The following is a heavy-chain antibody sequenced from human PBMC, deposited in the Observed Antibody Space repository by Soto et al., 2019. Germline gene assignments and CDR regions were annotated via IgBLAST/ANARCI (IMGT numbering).Heavy chain of an antibody. CDR1: GFTFSSYA. Sequence: EVQLLESGGGLVQPGGSLRLSCAASGFTFSSYAMSWVRQAPGKGLEWVSAISGSGGSTYYADSVKGRFTISRDNSKNRCNLKRNTRRAETTALYYCAKEIITMIVPLVSFDIWGKGKMAPFSS. CDR3: AKEIITMIVPLVSFDI. V-gene: IGHV3-23*01. D-gene: IGHD3-22*01. J-gene: IGHJ3*02. CDR2: ISGSGGST.